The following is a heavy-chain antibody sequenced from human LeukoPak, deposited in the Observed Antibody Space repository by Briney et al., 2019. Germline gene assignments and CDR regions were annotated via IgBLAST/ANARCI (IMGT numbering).Heavy chain of an antibody. CDR3: ARGARYCSSTSCYSDDAFDI. CDR2: IYSGGST. D-gene: IGHD2-2*01. Sequence: GGSLRLSCADSGFTVSSNYMSWVRQAPGKGLEWVSVIYSGGSTYYADSVKGRFTISRDNSKNTLYLQMNSLRAEDTAVYYCARGARYCSSTSCYSDDAFDIWGQGTMVTVSS. J-gene: IGHJ3*02. CDR1: GFTVSSNY. V-gene: IGHV3-66*02.